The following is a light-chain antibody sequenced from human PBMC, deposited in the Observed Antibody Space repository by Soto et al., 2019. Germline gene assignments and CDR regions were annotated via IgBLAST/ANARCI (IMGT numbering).Light chain of an antibody. Sequence: ELVLTQSPGTLSLSPGESATLSCRASQSVSSSYLAWYQQKPGQAPRLLIYGASSRATGIPDRFSGSGSGTDFTLTISRLEPEDFAVYYCQQNGSSPWTVGQGTKWIS. V-gene: IGKV3-20*01. CDR1: QSVSSSY. CDR2: GAS. J-gene: IGKJ1*01. CDR3: QQNGSSPWT.